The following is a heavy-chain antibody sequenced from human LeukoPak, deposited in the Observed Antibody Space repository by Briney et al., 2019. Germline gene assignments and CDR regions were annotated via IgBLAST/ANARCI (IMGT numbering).Heavy chain of an antibody. Sequence: PSETLSLTCTVSGGSISSYYWSWIRQPPGKGLEWIGYIYYSGSTNYNPSLKSRVTISVDTSKNQFSLKLSSVTAADTAVYYCARQQLSQLYYFDYWGQGTLVTVSS. J-gene: IGHJ4*02. CDR1: GGSISSYY. CDR2: IYYSGST. D-gene: IGHD6-13*01. CDR3: ARQQLSQLYYFDY. V-gene: IGHV4-59*01.